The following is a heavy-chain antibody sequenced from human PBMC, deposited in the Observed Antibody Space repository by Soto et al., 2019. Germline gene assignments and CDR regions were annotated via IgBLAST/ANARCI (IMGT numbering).Heavy chain of an antibody. CDR1: GCTFSSYW. CDR3: ARVGTAKKRYFDL. V-gene: IGHV3-7*03. D-gene: IGHD1-1*01. Sequence: EVQLVESGGGLVQPGGSLRLSCAASGCTFSSYWMSWVRQAPGKGLEWVANIKQDGSEKYYVDSVKGRFTISRDNAKTSLYLQMNRLRAEDTAVYYCARVGTAKKRYFDLWGRGTLVTVSS. CDR2: IKQDGSEK. J-gene: IGHJ2*01.